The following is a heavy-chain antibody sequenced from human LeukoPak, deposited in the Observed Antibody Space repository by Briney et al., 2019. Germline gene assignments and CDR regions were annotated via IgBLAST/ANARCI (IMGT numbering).Heavy chain of an antibody. D-gene: IGHD3-10*02. CDR1: GFTFSSYA. Sequence: PGGSLRLSCAASGFTFSSYAMHWVRQAPGKGLEWVAVISYDGSNKYYADSVKGRFTISRDNSKNTLYLQMNSLRAEDTAVYYCARDGWGLWSGYFDYWGQGTLVTVSS. V-gene: IGHV3-30-3*01. CDR3: ARDGWGLWSGYFDY. J-gene: IGHJ4*02. CDR2: ISYDGSNK.